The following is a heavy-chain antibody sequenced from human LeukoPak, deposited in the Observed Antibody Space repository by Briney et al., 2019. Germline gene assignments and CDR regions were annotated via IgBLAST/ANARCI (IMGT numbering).Heavy chain of an antibody. Sequence: SETLSLTCAVYGGSFSGYYWSWIRQPPGKGLEWIGEINHSGSTNYNPSLKSRVTKSVDTSKNQFSLKLSSVTAADTAVYYCATRWHHFDYWGQGTLVTVSS. CDR3: ATRWHHFDY. V-gene: IGHV4-34*01. CDR1: GGSFSGYY. J-gene: IGHJ4*02. D-gene: IGHD4-23*01. CDR2: INHSGST.